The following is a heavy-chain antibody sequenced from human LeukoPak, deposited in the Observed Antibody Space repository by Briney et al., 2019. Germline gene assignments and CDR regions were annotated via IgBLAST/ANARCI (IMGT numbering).Heavy chain of an antibody. CDR1: GGSVSSYY. J-gene: IGHJ5*02. CDR2: IYYSGST. D-gene: IGHD3-9*01. Sequence: SETLSLTCTVSGGSVSSYYWSWIRQPPGKGLEWIGYIYYSGSTNYNPSLKSRVTISVDTSKNQFSLKLSSVTAADTAVYYCAMHHYYDILTGYYIGWFDPWGQGTLVTVSS. V-gene: IGHV4-59*02. CDR3: AMHHYYDILTGYYIGWFDP.